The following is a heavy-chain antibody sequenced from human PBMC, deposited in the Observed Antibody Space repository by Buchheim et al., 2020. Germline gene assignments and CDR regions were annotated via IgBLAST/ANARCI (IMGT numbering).Heavy chain of an antibody. CDR3: ARHRLAYYYDSRPGPFDY. J-gene: IGHJ4*02. D-gene: IGHD3-22*01. Sequence: QLQLQESGPGLVKPSETLSLTCTVSGGSISSSSYYWGGIRQPPGKGLGWIGSIYYSGSTYSNPSLKSRVTISVETSKNQFSLMLSSVTAADTAVYYCARHRLAYYYDSRPGPFDYWGQGTL. CDR2: IYYSGST. CDR1: GGSISSSSYY. V-gene: IGHV4-39*01.